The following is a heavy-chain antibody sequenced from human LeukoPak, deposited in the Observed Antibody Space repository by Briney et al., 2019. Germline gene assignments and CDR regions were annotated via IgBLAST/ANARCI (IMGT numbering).Heavy chain of an antibody. CDR2: INGDGSIT. Sequence: PGGSLRLSCAISGFTFGSYWMHWVRQAPGKGLVWVSRINGDGSITSYADSVKGRFTISRDNAKNSLYLQMNSLRAEDTAVYYCARDIRPHCSSTSCHGRGLDYWGQGTLVTVSS. CDR3: ARDIRPHCSSTSCHGRGLDY. J-gene: IGHJ4*02. V-gene: IGHV3-74*01. D-gene: IGHD2-2*01. CDR1: GFTFGSYW.